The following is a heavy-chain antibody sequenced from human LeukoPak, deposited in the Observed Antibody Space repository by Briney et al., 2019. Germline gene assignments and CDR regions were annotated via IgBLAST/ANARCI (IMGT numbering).Heavy chain of an antibody. D-gene: IGHD6-13*01. J-gene: IGHJ4*02. CDR1: GGSISSYY. CDR2: IYYSGST. CDR3: ATGSKQQLHY. V-gene: IGHV4-59*01. Sequence: PSETLSLTCTVSGGSISSYYWSWIRQPPGKGLEWIGYIYYSGSTNYNPSLKSRVTISVDTSKNQFSLKLSSVTAADTAVYYCATGSKQQLHYWGQGTLVTVSS.